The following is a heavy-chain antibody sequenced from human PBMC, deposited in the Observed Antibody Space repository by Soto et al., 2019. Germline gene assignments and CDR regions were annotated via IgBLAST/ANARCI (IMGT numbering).Heavy chain of an antibody. J-gene: IGHJ6*02. D-gene: IGHD6-6*01. CDR1: GSIITNYC. V-gene: IGHV5-51*01. CDR2: IYPGDPET. CDR3: ARHELARDGMDV. Sequence: GESVKSSGKCAGSIITNYCIGLVRAMPGKGLEWMGIIYPGDPETRYSPTFQGQVTISADKSVSTAYLQWSSLKASDTAMYYCARHELARDGMDVWGQGTTVTVSS.